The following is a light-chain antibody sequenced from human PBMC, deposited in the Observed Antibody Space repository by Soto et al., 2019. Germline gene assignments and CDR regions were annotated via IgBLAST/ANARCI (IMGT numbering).Light chain of an antibody. CDR3: QHLNDYRYT. V-gene: IGKV1-9*01. CDR2: AAS. J-gene: IGKJ2*01. CDR1: QPLRSS. Sequence: DIPLTQSPSFLSASVGDRVTITCRASQPLRSSLAWYQHNPGKAPKLLINAASTLQNVVPSSFSASGYGTDFSRTISSLQPEDFASYYCQHLNDYRYTFGQGTKVEIK.